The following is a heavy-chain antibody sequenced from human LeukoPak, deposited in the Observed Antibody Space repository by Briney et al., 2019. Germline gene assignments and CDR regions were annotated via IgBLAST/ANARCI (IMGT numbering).Heavy chain of an antibody. D-gene: IGHD6-6*01. CDR3: ARRAGARPMDY. J-gene: IGHJ4*02. CDR1: GGSVGNNGYF. CDR2: IYYSGTT. V-gene: IGHV4-39*01. Sequence: SETLSLTCTVSGGSVGNNGYFWGWIRQSPGKGLEWIGSIYYSGTTYYNPSLKSRVTISLDTSKNQFSLKMTSVTAAGTAVYFCARRAGARPMDYWGQGALVTVSS.